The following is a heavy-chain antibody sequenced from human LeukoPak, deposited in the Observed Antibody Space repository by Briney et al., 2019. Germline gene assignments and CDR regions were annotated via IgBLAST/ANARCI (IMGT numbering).Heavy chain of an antibody. Sequence: GRSLRLSCAASGFTFSSYAMHWVRQAPGKGLEWVAVISYDGSNKYYADSVKGRFTISRDNSKNTLYLQMNSLRAEDTAVYYCARDSADDYGDFYWGQGTLVTVSS. CDR2: ISYDGSNK. J-gene: IGHJ4*02. CDR1: GFTFSSYA. V-gene: IGHV3-30-3*01. D-gene: IGHD4-17*01. CDR3: ARDSADDYGDFY.